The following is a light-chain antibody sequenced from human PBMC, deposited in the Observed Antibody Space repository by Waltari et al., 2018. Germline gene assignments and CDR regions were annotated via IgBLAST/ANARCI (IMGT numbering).Light chain of an antibody. CDR2: RNT. CDR1: SSNIGSNY. Sequence: QSVLTPPHSASGTPGQMVTLTCSGTSSNIGSNYVYWYQQLPGTAPKLLIYRNTRRPSGVPDRFSGSKSGTSASLAISGLRSEDEADYYCAAWDDSLSGRVFGGGTKLTVL. CDR3: AAWDDSLSGRV. V-gene: IGLV1-47*01. J-gene: IGLJ3*02.